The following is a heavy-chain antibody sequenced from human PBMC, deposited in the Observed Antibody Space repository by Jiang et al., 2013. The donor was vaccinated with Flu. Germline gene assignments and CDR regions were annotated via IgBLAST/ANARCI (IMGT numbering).Heavy chain of an antibody. J-gene: IGHJ4*02. Sequence: GSGLVKPSETLSLTCTVSGYSISSGYYWGWIRQPPGKGLEWIGSIYHSGSTYYNPSLKSRVTISVDTSKNQFSLKLSSVTAADTAVYYCARDGAVYSSGWYYFDYWGQGTLVTVS. CDR1: GYSISSGYY. D-gene: IGHD6-19*01. CDR2: IYHSGST. CDR3: ARDGAVYSSGWYYFDY. V-gene: IGHV4-38-2*02.